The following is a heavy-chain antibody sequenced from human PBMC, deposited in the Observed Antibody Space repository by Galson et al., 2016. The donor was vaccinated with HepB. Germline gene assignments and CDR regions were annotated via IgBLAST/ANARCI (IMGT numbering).Heavy chain of an antibody. V-gene: IGHV3-7*01. CDR1: GFIFSNVW. Sequence: SLRLSCAASGFIFSNVWMSWVRQAPGKGLEWLANINLDGSVRHHVDSVKDRFTISRDNAKNSLYLQMNSLRAEDTAVYYCATSEDSAATFWGQGTLVTVSS. CDR3: ATSEDSAATF. D-gene: IGHD4-11*01. CDR2: INLDGSVR. J-gene: IGHJ4*02.